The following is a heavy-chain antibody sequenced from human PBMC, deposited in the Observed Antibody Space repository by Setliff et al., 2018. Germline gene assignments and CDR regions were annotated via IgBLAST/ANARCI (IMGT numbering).Heavy chain of an antibody. CDR3: ARLKYYDSGTYWGSWDYYSSMDV. D-gene: IGHD3-22*01. Sequence: SETLSLTCTVSGDSSSGHHWSWIRQPPGKGLEWIGYISRSGNTKYNPPLKSRVAISIDTSKKQFSLEVSSVTAADTAVYYCARLKYYDSGTYWGSWDYYSSMDVWGKGTTVTVSS. J-gene: IGHJ6*04. CDR1: GDSSSGHH. V-gene: IGHV4-59*11. CDR2: ISRSGNT.